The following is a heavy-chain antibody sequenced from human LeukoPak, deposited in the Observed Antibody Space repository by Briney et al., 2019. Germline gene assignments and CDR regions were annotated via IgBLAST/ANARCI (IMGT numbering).Heavy chain of an antibody. J-gene: IGHJ4*02. CDR2: INHSGST. CDR3: AREVCDGYNLDY. CDR1: GGSFSGSY. Sequence: PSETLSLTCAVSGGSFSGSYWSWSLQPPGKGLEWIGEINHSGSTNYNPSLKSRVTISVDTSKNQFSLKLSSVTAADTAVYYCAREVCDGYNLDYWGQGTLVTVSS. V-gene: IGHV4-34*01. D-gene: IGHD5-24*01.